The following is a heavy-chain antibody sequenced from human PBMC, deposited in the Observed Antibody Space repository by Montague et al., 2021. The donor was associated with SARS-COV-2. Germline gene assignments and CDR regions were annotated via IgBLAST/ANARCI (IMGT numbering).Heavy chain of an antibody. V-gene: IGHV3-23*03. D-gene: IGHD3-9*01. CDR2: IHSAGRGT. Sequence: SLRLSCAASGFTFSNSPMSWVRQAPGKGLDWVSVIHSAGRGTYYADSVQGRFTIPRDNLKNTVYLQMNSLRDVDTALYYCAKVGDILTGYSLINLDAWGQGTLVVVSS. CDR3: AKVGDILTGYSLINLDA. CDR1: GFTFSNSP. J-gene: IGHJ5*02.